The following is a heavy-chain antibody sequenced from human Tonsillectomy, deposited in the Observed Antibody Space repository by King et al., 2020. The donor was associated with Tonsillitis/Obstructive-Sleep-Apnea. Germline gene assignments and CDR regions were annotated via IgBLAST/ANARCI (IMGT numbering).Heavy chain of an antibody. Sequence: QGQLVQSGAEVKKPGASVKVSCKSSGYTFTSYGINWLRQAPGQGLEWMGWISAYNGNTDYAQKFQGRVTMTTDTSTSTAYMELRSLRSDDTAVYYCARDPLYYYMDVWGKGTTVTVSS. CDR2: ISAYNGNT. CDR3: ARDPLYYYMDV. CDR1: GYTFTSYG. J-gene: IGHJ6*03. V-gene: IGHV1-18*01.